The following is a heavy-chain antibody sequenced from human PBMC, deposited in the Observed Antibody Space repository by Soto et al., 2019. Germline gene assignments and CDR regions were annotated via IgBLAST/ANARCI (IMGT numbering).Heavy chain of an antibody. CDR1: GGTFSGHA. CDR2: LIPLFGTT. CDR3: ARGPNWGYRFDS. Sequence: QVQLVQSGAEVKKPGSSVKVSCEASGGTFSGHAISWVRQAPGQGPEWMGGLIPLFGTTQHAQNFQGRLTIPADKSTSTAYMELTSLRFEDTAIYYCARGPNWGYRFDSWGQVTLVTVSS. V-gene: IGHV1-69*06. J-gene: IGHJ4*02. D-gene: IGHD7-27*01.